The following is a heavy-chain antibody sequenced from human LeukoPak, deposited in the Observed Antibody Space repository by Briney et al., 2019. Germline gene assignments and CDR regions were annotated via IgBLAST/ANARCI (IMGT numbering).Heavy chain of an antibody. CDR1: GFTFSSYG. V-gene: IGHV3-30*02. Sequence: GGSLRLSCAASGFTFSSYGMHWVRQAPGKGLEWVAFTRFDGSNKYYADSVKGRFTISRDNSKNTLYLQMNSLRAEDTAVYYCAKDRGYGDYVIDYWGQGTLVTVSS. J-gene: IGHJ4*02. CDR3: AKDRGYGDYVIDY. D-gene: IGHD4-17*01. CDR2: TRFDGSNK.